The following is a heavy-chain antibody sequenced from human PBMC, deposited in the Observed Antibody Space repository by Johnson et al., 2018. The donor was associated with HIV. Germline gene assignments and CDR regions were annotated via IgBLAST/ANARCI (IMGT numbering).Heavy chain of an antibody. V-gene: IGHV3-33*03. J-gene: IGHJ3*01. CDR1: GFTFSSYG. CDR2: IWYDGNNK. Sequence: VQLVESGGGVVQPGRSLRLSCAASGFTFSSYGMHWVRQAPGKGLEWVAVIWYDGNNKYYADSVKGRFTISRDNAKYTVDLQMNSLRVEDTAVYYCAKVDCGGDTCAGYDPFDLWGQGTLVTVSS. CDR3: AKVDCGGDTCAGYDPFDL. D-gene: IGHD2-21*01.